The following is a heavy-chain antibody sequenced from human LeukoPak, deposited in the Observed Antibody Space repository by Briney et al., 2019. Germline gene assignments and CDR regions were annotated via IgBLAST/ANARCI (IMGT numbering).Heavy chain of an antibody. V-gene: IGHV3-23*01. Sequence: GGSLRLSCAASGFTFSSYAMSWVRQAPGKGLEWVSAISGSGGSTYCADSVKGRFTISRDNSKNTLYLQMNSLRAEDAAVYYCAKSSSGYNSFGAFDYWGQGTLVTVSS. D-gene: IGHD5-24*01. CDR2: ISGSGGST. CDR1: GFTFSSYA. CDR3: AKSSSGYNSFGAFDY. J-gene: IGHJ4*02.